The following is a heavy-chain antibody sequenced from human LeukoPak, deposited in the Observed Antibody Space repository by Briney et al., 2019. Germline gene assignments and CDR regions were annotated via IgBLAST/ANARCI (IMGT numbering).Heavy chain of an antibody. CDR2: INPIGST. V-gene: IGHV4-34*01. J-gene: IGHJ4*02. CDR3: ARDRVAYSTSPMDS. Sequence: PSETLSLTCAVSGGSFSGYYWSWIRQPPGKGLEWIGEINPIGSTNYNPSLKSRVTISVDTSKNQFSLRLSSVTAADTAVYYCARDRVAYSTSPMDSWGQGTQVTVSS. D-gene: IGHD6-6*01. CDR1: GGSFSGYY.